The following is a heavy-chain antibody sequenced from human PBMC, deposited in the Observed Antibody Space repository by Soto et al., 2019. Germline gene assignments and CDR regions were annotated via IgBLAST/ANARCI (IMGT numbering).Heavy chain of an antibody. CDR3: AHPRGYGVFDAYDI. J-gene: IGHJ3*02. CDR2: IYSGGST. CDR1: GFTFRSNY. Sequence: GSLRLCCAASGFTFRSNYMIWVRQAPGKGLEWVSVIYSGGSTYYANSVKGRFTISRDNSMNALYLQMNSLRIEDTAVYYCAHPRGYGVFDAYDIWGQGTMVTVSS. V-gene: IGHV3-53*01. D-gene: IGHD4-17*01.